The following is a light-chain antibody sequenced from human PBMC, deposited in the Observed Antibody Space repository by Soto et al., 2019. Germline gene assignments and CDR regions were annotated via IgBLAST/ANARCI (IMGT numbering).Light chain of an antibody. CDR2: DAS. CDR1: QTISSW. CDR3: QQYDIYPLT. J-gene: IGKJ4*01. Sequence: DIQMTQSPSTLSGSVGDRVTITCRASQTISSWLAWYQQKPGKAPKFLIYDASTLESGVPSRFSGSGSGTEFTLTISSLQSDDFATYYCQQYDIYPLTFGGGTKVDI. V-gene: IGKV1-5*01.